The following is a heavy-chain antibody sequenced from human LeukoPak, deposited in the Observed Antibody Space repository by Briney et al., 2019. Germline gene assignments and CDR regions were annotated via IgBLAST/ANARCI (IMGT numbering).Heavy chain of an antibody. V-gene: IGHV3-23*01. D-gene: IGHD1-1*01. J-gene: IGHJ4*02. Sequence: PGGSLRLSCAASEFTFSNYPMIWVRQAPGRGLDWVSTITGSGGSTYYADSVKGRFTISRDNSRQTLFLQMSSLRVEDTATYYCAKGQELDDGVFDSWGQGTLVTVSS. CDR2: ITGSGGST. CDR3: AKGQELDDGVFDS. CDR1: EFTFSNYP.